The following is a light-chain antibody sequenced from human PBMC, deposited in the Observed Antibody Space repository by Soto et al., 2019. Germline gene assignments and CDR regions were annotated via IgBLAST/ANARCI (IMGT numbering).Light chain of an antibody. CDR1: SSDVGAYSF. CDR2: EVS. CDR3: SSPAANNNYV. J-gene: IGLJ1*01. V-gene: IGLV2-8*01. Sequence: QSALTQPPSASGSPGQSVTISCTGTSSDVGAYSFVSWYQQHPGKAPRLLIYEVSKRPSGVPDRFSGSKSGNTASLTVSGLQADDEADYYCSSPAANNNYVFATATKVTVL.